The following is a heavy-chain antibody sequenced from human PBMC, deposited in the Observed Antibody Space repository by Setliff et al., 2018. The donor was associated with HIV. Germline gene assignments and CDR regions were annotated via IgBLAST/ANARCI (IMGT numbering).Heavy chain of an antibody. Sequence: ASVKVSCKASGYTFTSYPMHWVRQAPGQGLEWMGVINTSGGSAGYAEEFRGRVTMTRDTSTSTVYMDLRNLRSEDTAVYYCARNQGDSSGWDAGDYWGHGTLVTVSS. D-gene: IGHD6-19*01. CDR2: INTSGGSA. J-gene: IGHJ4*01. CDR3: ARNQGDSSGWDAGDY. CDR1: GYTFTSYP. V-gene: IGHV1-46*01.